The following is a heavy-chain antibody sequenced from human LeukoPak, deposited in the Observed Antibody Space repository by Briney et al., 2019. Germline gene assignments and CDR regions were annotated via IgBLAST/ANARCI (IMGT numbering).Heavy chain of an antibody. CDR2: INHSGST. V-gene: IGHV4-34*01. CDR1: GGSFSGYY. CDR3: ARRRWEGDWFDP. J-gene: IGHJ5*02. D-gene: IGHD1-26*01. Sequence: PSETLSLTCAVYGGSFSGYYWSWIRQPPGKGLEWIGEINHSGSTNYNPSLKSRVTISVDTSKNQFSLKLSSVTAADTAVYYCARRRWEGDWFDPWGQGTLVTVSS.